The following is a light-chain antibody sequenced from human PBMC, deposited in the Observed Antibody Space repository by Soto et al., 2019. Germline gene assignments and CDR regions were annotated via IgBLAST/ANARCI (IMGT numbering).Light chain of an antibody. V-gene: IGKV3-20*01. J-gene: IGKJ1*01. Sequence: EIVLTQSPGTLSLSQGERATLSCRASQSVSSNLLAWHQQKPGQSPRLLICGASSRATGIPDRFSGSGSGTDFALIISRLEPEDFAVYYCQQYYFSPSTFGQGTKVDIK. CDR2: GAS. CDR1: QSVSSNL. CDR3: QQYYFSPST.